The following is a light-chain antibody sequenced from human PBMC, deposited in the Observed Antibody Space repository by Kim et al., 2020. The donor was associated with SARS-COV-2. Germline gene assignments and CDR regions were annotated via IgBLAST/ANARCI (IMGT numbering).Light chain of an antibody. J-gene: IGKJ2*01. V-gene: IGKV3D-20*01. CDR3: QQYGSSPYT. CDR1: QSVSSSD. CDR2: DAS. Sequence: SPGERAPRPCGASQSVSSSDLAWYQQKRGLAPRRLIYDASNRATGIPGRFSGSGSGTDVSLTISRLEPEDFAVYYCQQYGSSPYTFGQGTKLEI.